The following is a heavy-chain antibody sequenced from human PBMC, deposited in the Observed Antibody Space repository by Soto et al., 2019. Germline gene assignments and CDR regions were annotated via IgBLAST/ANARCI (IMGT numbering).Heavy chain of an antibody. J-gene: IGHJ4*02. CDR1: GFTFSSYS. V-gene: IGHV3-21*04. D-gene: IGHD5-18*01. Sequence: GGSLRLSCAASGFTFSSYSMNWVRQAPGKGLEWVSSISSSSSYIYYADSVKGRFTISRDNAKNSLYLQMNSLRAEDTAVYYCAREEVEYSYGTQRIFDYWGQGTLVTVSS. CDR2: ISSSSSYI. CDR3: AREEVEYSYGTQRIFDY.